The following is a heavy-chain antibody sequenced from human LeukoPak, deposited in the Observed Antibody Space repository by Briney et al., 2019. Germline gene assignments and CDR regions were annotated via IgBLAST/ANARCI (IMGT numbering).Heavy chain of an antibody. CDR1: GFTFSSYG. CDR2: IWYDGSNK. D-gene: IGHD6-6*01. CDR3: ARGGTAARPRYYYYMDV. Sequence: GRSLRLSCAASGFTFSSYGMHWVRQAPGKGLEWVAVIWYDGSNKYCADSVKGRFTISRDNSKNTLYLQMNSLRAEDTAVYYCARGGTAARPRYYYYMDVWGKGTTVTVSS. J-gene: IGHJ6*03. V-gene: IGHV3-33*01.